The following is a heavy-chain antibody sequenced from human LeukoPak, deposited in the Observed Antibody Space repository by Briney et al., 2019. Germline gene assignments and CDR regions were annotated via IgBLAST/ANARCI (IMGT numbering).Heavy chain of an antibody. CDR2: IYPGDSDT. D-gene: IGHD1-26*01. Sequence: GESLKISCKGSGYSFTNYWIGWVRQMPGKGLEWMGIIYPGDSDTRYSPSFRGQVTISADKSISTAYLQWSSLKASDTAIHYCARNAIVGATWAAFDIWGQGTKVTVSS. CDR1: GYSFTNYW. CDR3: ARNAIVGATWAAFDI. J-gene: IGHJ3*02. V-gene: IGHV5-51*01.